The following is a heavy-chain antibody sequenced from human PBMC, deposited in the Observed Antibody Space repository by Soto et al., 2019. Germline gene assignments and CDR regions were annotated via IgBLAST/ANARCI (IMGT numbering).Heavy chain of an antibody. CDR3: AREYCSSTSCRIYGMDV. CDR2: ISAYNGNP. J-gene: IGHJ6*02. V-gene: IGHV1-18*04. CDR1: GYTFTSYG. Sequence: QVQLVQSGAEVKKPGASVKVSCKASGYTFTSYGISWVRQAPGQGLEWMGWISAYNGNPNYAQKRQGRGTMTTDTATSTAYMELRSLRADDTAGYYCAREYCSSTSCRIYGMDVWGQGTTVTVSS. D-gene: IGHD2-2*01.